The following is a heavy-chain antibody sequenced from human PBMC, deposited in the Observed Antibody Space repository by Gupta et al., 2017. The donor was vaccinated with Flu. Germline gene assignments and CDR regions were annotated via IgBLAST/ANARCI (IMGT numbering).Heavy chain of an antibody. J-gene: IGHJ5*02. V-gene: IGHV4-39*01. CDR2: LYGSGST. CDR3: ARQKISYDSSGPPGWFDP. Sequence: QLQLQESGPALVKPSEPLSLMCTVPGGSITSSSFSWVWIRQPPGKALEWMGTLYGSGSTPSNPSLKSRVTISVARSRTEFSLKLNSVTAADTAVYYCARQKISYDSSGPPGWFDPWGQGTLVTVSS. D-gene: IGHD3-22*01. CDR1: GGSITSSSFS.